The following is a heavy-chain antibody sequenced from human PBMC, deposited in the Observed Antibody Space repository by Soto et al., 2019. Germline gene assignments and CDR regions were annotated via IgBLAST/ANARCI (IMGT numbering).Heavy chain of an antibody. CDR3: ARDGAYSRLLTNNWFDP. Sequence: ASVKVTCKASGYTFTGQYMHWVRQAPGQGLEWMGWINPNTGGTNYAQNFQGRVALTRDTSISTAYMELSSLRSEDTAVYYCARDGAYSRLLTNNWFDPWGQGTLVTVSS. V-gene: IGHV1-2*02. CDR2: INPNTGGT. J-gene: IGHJ5*02. CDR1: GYTFTGQY. D-gene: IGHD3-22*01.